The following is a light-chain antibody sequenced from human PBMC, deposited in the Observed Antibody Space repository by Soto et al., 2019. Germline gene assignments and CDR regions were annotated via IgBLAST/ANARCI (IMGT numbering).Light chain of an antibody. V-gene: IGLV2-8*01. CDR3: SSYAGSSNYV. CDR2: EVS. CDR1: SSDVGGYNY. J-gene: IGLJ1*01. Sequence: VLTQPPSASGSPGQSVTISCTGTSSDVGGYNYVSWYQQHPGKAPKLMIYEVSKRPSGVPDRFSGSKSGNTASLTVSGLQAEDEADYYCSSYAGSSNYVFGTGTKVTVL.